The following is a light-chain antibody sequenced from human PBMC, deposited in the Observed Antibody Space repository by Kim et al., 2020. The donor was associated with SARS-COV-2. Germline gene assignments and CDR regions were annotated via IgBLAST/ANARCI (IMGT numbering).Light chain of an antibody. CDR3: QAWDSGVV. V-gene: IGLV3-1*01. J-gene: IGLJ2*01. CDR2: QDS. Sequence: VSVSPGQTASITCSGDKLGDKFASWYQQRPGQSPVLVIYQDSKRPSGIPERFSGSNSGNTATLTISGTQTMDEADYYCQAWDSGVVFGGGTKVTVL. CDR1: KLGDKF.